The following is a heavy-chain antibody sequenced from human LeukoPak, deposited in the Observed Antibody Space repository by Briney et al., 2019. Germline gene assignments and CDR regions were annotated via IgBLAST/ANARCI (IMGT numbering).Heavy chain of an antibody. J-gene: IGHJ4*02. Sequence: PSETLSLTCAVSDDSSKNYNWWSWVRQPPGKGLEWIGEINHSGSTNYNPSLKSRVTISVDTSKNQFSLKLSSVTAADTAVYYCASSGSFRQQLIKWGQGTLVTVSS. V-gene: IGHV4-4*02. CDR2: INHSGST. CDR1: DDSSKNYNW. D-gene: IGHD6-13*01. CDR3: ASSGSFRQQLIK.